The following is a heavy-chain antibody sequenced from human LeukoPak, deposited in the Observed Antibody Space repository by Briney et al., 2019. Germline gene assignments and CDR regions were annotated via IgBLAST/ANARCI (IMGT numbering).Heavy chain of an antibody. V-gene: IGHV4-39*01. D-gene: IGHD6-19*01. J-gene: IGHJ4*02. CDR3: ALTFAVASDY. Sequence: SETLSLTCTVSGGSINSNNYYWGWIRQPPGKGLEWIGSIYHSGSTYYNPSLKSRVTISVDTSKNQFSLKLSSVTAADTAVYYCALTFAVASDYWGQGALVTVSS. CDR1: GGSINSNNYY. CDR2: IYHSGST.